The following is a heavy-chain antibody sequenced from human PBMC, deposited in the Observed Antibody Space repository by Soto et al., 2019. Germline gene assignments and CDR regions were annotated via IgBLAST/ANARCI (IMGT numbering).Heavy chain of an antibody. Sequence: EVQLVESGGGLVQPGGSLRLSCAASGFPFITYTMNWVRQAPGKGLEWVSYISSRSYTIYYVDSVKGRFTISRDNAKNSLYLQMNSLRDEDTAVYYCARGGSSSDNGMDVWGQGTTVTVSS. V-gene: IGHV3-48*02. CDR2: ISSRSYTI. J-gene: IGHJ6*02. D-gene: IGHD6-6*01. CDR1: GFPFITYT. CDR3: ARGGSSSDNGMDV.